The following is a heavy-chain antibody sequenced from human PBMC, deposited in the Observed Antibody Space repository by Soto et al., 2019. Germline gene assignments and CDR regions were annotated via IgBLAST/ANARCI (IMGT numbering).Heavy chain of an antibody. D-gene: IGHD2-21*02. CDR3: ARGGGFCGADCYKGGIDY. CDR1: GFTFSPYT. V-gene: IGHV3-30-3*01. CDR2: ISYDGSDK. J-gene: IGHJ4*02. Sequence: PGGSLRLSCAASGFTFSPYTMHWVRQTPGKGLEWVAVISYDGSDKNYADSVRGRFTISRDNSKNTLFLQMNSLRAEDMALYYCARGGGFCGADCYKGGIDYWGQGALVTVSS.